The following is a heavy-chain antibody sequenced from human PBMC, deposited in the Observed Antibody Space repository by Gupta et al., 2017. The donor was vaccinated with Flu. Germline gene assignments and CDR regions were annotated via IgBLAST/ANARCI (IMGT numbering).Heavy chain of an antibody. CDR1: GYTFTSYY. Sequence: QVQLEQSGAEVKKPGTSVKISCKSSGYTFTSYYIHWVRQAPGQGLEWMGIINPGGGTTGYAQKFQGRVTMTRDTSTSTVDMELSSLRSEDTAVYYCVRDVSSAVVKERKNQFDYWGQGTLVTVSS. CDR3: VRDVSSAVVKERKNQFDY. D-gene: IGHD5-18*01. V-gene: IGHV1-46*01. CDR2: INPGGGTT. J-gene: IGHJ4*02.